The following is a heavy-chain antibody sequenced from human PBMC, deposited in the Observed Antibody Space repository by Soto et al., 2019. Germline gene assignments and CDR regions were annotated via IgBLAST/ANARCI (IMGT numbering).Heavy chain of an antibody. CDR3: TRGEYQLLYYYGMDV. CDR1: GFTFSGSA. V-gene: IGHV3-73*01. D-gene: IGHD2-2*01. J-gene: IGHJ6*02. CDR2: IRSKANSYAT. Sequence: GGSLRLSCAASGFTFSGSAMHWVRQASGKGLEWVGRIRSKANSYATAYAASVKGRFTISRDDSKNTAYLQMNSLKTEDTAVYYCTRGEYQLLYYYGMDVWGQGTTVTVSS.